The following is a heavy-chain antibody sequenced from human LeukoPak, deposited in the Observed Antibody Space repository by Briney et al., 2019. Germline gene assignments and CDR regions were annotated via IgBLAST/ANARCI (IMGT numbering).Heavy chain of an antibody. V-gene: IGHV4-4*02. D-gene: IGHD1-26*01. J-gene: IGHJ3*02. CDR2: IYYSGST. CDR3: ARGMGALLGRAFDI. Sequence: SGTLSLTCAVSGGSISSSNWWSWIRQPPGKGLEWIGSIYYSGSTYYNPSLKSRVTISIDTSKNQFSLKLSSVTAADTAAYYCARGMGALLGRAFDIWGQGTKVSVSS. CDR1: GGSISSSNW.